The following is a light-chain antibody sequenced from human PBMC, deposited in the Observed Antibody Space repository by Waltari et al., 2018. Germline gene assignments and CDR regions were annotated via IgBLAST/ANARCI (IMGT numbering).Light chain of an antibody. V-gene: IGKV1-5*03. CDR1: QSISSW. CDR3: QQYTSYSPYT. Sequence: DIQMTQSPSTLPASVGDRVTITYRASQSISSWLAWYQQKPGKAPKLLLYKASTLESGVPSRFSGSGSGTEFTLTISSLQPDDFVTYYCQQYTSYSPYTFGQGTKLEIK. CDR2: KAS. J-gene: IGKJ2*01.